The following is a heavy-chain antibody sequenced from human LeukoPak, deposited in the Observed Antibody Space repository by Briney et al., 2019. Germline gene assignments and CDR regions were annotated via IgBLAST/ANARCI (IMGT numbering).Heavy chain of an antibody. CDR2: IYHSGST. V-gene: IGHV4-4*02. D-gene: IGHD5-24*01. Sequence: SETLSLTCAVSGGSISSSNWWSWVRQPPGKGLEWIGEIYHSGSTNYNPSLKSRVTISVDKSKNQFSLKLSSVTAADTALYYCAKGPKLGDGFHCDSWGQGTLVTVSS. J-gene: IGHJ4*02. CDR3: AKGPKLGDGFHCDS. CDR1: GGSISSSNW.